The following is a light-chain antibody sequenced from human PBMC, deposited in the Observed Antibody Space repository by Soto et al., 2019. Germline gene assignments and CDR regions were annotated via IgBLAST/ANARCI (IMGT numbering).Light chain of an antibody. CDR2: SNN. CDR3: AAWDDSLNGWV. CDR1: SSNIGSNT. V-gene: IGLV1-44*01. Sequence: VLTQPPSASGTPGQRVTISCSGSSSNIGSNTVNWYQQLPGTAPKLLIYSNNQRPSGVPDRFSGSKSGTSASLAISGLQSEDEADYYCAAWDDSLNGWVFGGGTKVTVL. J-gene: IGLJ3*02.